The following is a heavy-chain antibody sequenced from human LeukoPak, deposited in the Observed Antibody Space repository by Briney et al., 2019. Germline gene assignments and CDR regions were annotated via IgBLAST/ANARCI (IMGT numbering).Heavy chain of an antibody. V-gene: IGHV4-34*01. CDR1: GGSINNYY. CDR2: INHSGST. Sequence: SETLSLTCTVSGGSINNYYWSWIRQPPGEGLEWIGEINHSGSTNYNPSLKSRVTISVDTSKNQFSLKLSSVTAADTAVYNCARKLSAGSGSYDPRIGYSYGPTFDYWGQGTPVTVSS. D-gene: IGHD3-10*01. CDR3: ARKLSAGSGSYDPRIGYSYGPTFDY. J-gene: IGHJ4*02.